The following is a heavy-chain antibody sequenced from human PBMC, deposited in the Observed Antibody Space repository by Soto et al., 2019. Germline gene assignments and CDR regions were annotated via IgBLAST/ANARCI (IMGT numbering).Heavy chain of an antibody. CDR1: GGSISSSSYY. CDR2: IYYSGST. V-gene: IGHV4-39*01. J-gene: IGHJ5*02. D-gene: IGHD3-3*01. CDR3: ARSEYYDFWSGYYKDNWFDP. Sequence: PSETLSLTCTVSGGSISSSSYYWGWIRQPPGKGLEWIGSIYYSGSTYYNPSLKSRVTISVDTSKNQFSLKLSSVTAADTAVYYCARSEYYDFWSGYYKDNWFDPWGQGTLVTVSS.